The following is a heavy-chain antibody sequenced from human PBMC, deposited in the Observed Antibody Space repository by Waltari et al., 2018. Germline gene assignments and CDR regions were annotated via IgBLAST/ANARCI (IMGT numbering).Heavy chain of an antibody. V-gene: IGHV3-23*01. CDR1: GFTFSSYA. CDR2: SKGSGGST. Sequence: EVQLLESGGGLVQPGGSLRLSCAASGFTFSSYAMSWVRQAPGKGLEWVSASKGSGGSTYYADSVKCRFTISRDNSKNTLYLQMISLRAEDTAVYYCAKDLLAGLFGTRWFDPWGQGTLVTVSS. J-gene: IGHJ5*02. D-gene: IGHD1-7*01. CDR3: AKDLLAGLFGTRWFDP.